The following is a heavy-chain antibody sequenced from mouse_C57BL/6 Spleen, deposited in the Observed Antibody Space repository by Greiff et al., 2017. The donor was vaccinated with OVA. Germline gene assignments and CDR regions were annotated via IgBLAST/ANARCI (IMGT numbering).Heavy chain of an antibody. CDR1: GFTFSDYY. D-gene: IGHD3-2*02. V-gene: IGHV5-12*01. Sequence: EVKVVESGGGLVQPGGSLKLSCAASGFTFSDYYMYWVRQTPEKRLEWVAYISNGGGSTYYPDTVKGRFTISRDNAKNTLYLQMSRLKSEDTAMYYCARHQTAQATDYYAMDYWGQGTSVTVSS. CDR2: ISNGGGST. CDR3: ARHQTAQATDYYAMDY. J-gene: IGHJ4*01.